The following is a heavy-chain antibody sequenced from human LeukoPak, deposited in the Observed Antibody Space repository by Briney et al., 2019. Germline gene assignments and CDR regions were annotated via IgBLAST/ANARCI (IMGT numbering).Heavy chain of an antibody. J-gene: IGHJ4*02. CDR3: ARVVYDSSTYPKSYFDF. CDR2: IYYRGIT. CDR1: GASIISDTYY. D-gene: IGHD3-22*01. V-gene: IGHV4-39*07. Sequence: PSETLSLTCTVSGASIISDTYYWGWIRQPPGKGLEWIGSIYYRGITYYNPSLKSRVTISVDTSKNQFSLKLSSVTAADTAVYYCARVVYDSSTYPKSYFDFWGQGTLVTVSS.